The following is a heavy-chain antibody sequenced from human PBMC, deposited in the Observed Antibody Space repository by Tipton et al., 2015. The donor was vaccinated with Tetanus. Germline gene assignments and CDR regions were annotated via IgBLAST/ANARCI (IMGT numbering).Heavy chain of an antibody. CDR2: ISYDGSNK. CDR3: ARGTYGDYWYFDL. V-gene: IGHV3-30-3*01. J-gene: IGHJ2*01. Sequence: SLRLSCAASGFTFSSYAMHWVRQAPGKGLEWVAVISYDGSNKYYADSVKGRFTISRDNSKNTLYLQMNSLRAEDTAVYYCARGTYGDYWYFDLWGRGTLVTVSS. CDR1: GFTFSSYA. D-gene: IGHD4-17*01.